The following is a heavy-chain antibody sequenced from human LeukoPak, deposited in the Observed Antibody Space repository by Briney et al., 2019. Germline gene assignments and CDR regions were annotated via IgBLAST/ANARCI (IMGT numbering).Heavy chain of an antibody. Sequence: ASVKVSCKASGYTFTGYYMHWVRRAPGQGLEWMGRINPNSGGTNYAQKFQGRVTMTRDTSISTAYMELSRLRSDDTAVYYCATRYCSGGSCYLAYWGQGTLVTVSS. D-gene: IGHD2-15*01. CDR2: INPNSGGT. J-gene: IGHJ4*02. V-gene: IGHV1-2*06. CDR1: GYTFTGYY. CDR3: ATRYCSGGSCYLAY.